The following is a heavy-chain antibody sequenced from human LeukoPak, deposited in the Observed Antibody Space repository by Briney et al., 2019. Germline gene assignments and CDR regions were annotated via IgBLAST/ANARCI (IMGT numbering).Heavy chain of an antibody. D-gene: IGHD3-16*01. Sequence: ASVKVSCKASGYTFIGYYMHWVRQAPGQGLEWMGWINPSNGDTHYAQKFQGRINVTRDTSIRTAYMELTRLRSDDTAVYYCAKNHYDYVWGGARLNWSDPWGQGTLVTVSA. J-gene: IGHJ5*02. CDR3: AKNHYDYVWGGARLNWSDP. CDR1: GYTFIGYY. V-gene: IGHV1-2*02. CDR2: INPSNGDT.